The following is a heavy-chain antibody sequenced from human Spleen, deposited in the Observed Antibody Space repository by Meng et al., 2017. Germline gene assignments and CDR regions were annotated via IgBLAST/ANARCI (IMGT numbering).Heavy chain of an antibody. V-gene: IGHV1-46*01. J-gene: IGHJ4*02. CDR3: ARAPLRNYDSSGTDY. Sequence: ASVKVSCKASGYTFTSYYMHWVRQAPGQGLEWTGIINPSGGSTSYAQKFQGRVTMTRDTSTSTVYMELSSLRSEDTAVYYCARAPLRNYDSSGTDYWGQGTLVTVSS. D-gene: IGHD3-22*01. CDR2: INPSGGST. CDR1: GYTFTSYY.